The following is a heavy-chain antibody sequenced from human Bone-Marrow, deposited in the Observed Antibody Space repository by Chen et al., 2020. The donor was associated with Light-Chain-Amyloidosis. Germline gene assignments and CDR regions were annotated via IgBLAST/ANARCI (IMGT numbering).Heavy chain of an antibody. CDR1: GFTFSSYA. V-gene: IGHV3-30-3*01. D-gene: IGHD6-19*01. Sequence: QVQLVESGGGVVQPGRSLRLSCAASGFTFSSYAMHWVHQAPGKGLEWVAVISYDGSNKYYADSVKGRFTISRDNSKNTLYLQMNSLRAEDTAVYYCARDRVSWAVAGTGDAFDIWGQGTMVTVSS. J-gene: IGHJ3*02. CDR3: ARDRVSWAVAGTGDAFDI. CDR2: ISYDGSNK.